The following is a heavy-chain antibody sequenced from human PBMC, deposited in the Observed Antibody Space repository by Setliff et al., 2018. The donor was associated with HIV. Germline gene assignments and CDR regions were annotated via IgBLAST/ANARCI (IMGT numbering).Heavy chain of an antibody. CDR3: ARDRWELLRRPEYFQH. J-gene: IGHJ1*01. CDR2: ISADNGNT. V-gene: IGHV1-18*01. Sequence: ASVKVSCKASGYTFSSYGVNWVRQAPGQGLEWMGWISADNGNTKYAQKFQGRVTITTDTSTRTVDMELRSLRSDDTAGYYCARDRWELLRRPEYFQHWGQGALVTVSS. D-gene: IGHD1-26*01. CDR1: GYTFSSYG.